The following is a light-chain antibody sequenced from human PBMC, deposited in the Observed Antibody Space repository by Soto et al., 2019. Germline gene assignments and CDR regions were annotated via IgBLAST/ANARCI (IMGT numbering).Light chain of an antibody. CDR1: QSIGSW. V-gene: IGKV1-5*03. CDR3: QQYRSYST. J-gene: IGKJ1*01. Sequence: DIQMTQSPSTLSSSVGDRVTLTCRASQSIGSWLAWYQQKPGRAPKLLIYKASSLQTGIPSRFSGSGSGTEFTLTISSMQPDDYATYYCQQYRSYSTFGQGTKVDIK. CDR2: KAS.